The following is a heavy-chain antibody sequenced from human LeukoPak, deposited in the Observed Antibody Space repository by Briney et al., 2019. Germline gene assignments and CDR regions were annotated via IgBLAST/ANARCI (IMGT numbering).Heavy chain of an antibody. V-gene: IGHV3-74*01. D-gene: IGHD6-19*01. CDR2: INSDGTTT. Sequence: GGSLRLSCAASGFTFSTYWMHWVRQGPGKGLVWVSRINSDGTTTDYADSVKGRFTISRDNAKNSLYLQMNSLRAEDTALYYCANAYSSGLDYWGQGTLVTVSS. CDR1: GFTFSTYW. J-gene: IGHJ4*02. CDR3: ANAYSSGLDY.